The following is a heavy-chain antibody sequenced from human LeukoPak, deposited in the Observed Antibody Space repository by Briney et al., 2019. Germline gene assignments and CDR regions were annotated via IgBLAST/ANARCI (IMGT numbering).Heavy chain of an antibody. D-gene: IGHD2-2*01. CDR2: INPSGGST. V-gene: IGHV1-46*01. J-gene: IGHJ4*02. Sequence: GASVKVSCKASGYTFTSYYMHWVRQAPGQGLEWMGIINPSGGSTSYAQKFQGRVTMTRDMSTSTVYMELSSLRSEDTAVYYCARGYQLLFNLGPNLDYWGQGTLVTVSS. CDR3: ARGYQLLFNLGPNLDY. CDR1: GYTFTSYY.